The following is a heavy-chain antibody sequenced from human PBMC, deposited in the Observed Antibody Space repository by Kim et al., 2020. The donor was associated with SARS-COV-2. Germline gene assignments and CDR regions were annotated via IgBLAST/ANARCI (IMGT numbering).Heavy chain of an antibody. CDR3: ARHRGYYYYYMDV. V-gene: IGHV5-51*01. Sequence: YGPSLQGQVTISADQSISTAYLQWSSLKASDTAMYYCARHRGYYYYYMDVWGKGTTVTVSS. D-gene: IGHD3-10*01. J-gene: IGHJ6*03.